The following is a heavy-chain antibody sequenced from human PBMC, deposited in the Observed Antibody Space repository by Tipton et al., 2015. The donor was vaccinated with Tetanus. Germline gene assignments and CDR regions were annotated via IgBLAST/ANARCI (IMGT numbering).Heavy chain of an antibody. D-gene: IGHD3-16*01. J-gene: IGHJ3*02. CDR1: GFTFSSYG. Sequence: SLRLSCAASGFTFSSYGMHWVRQAPGKGLEWVANIKQDGSALYYVDSVKGRFTFSRDNAENSLYLQVNSLRVEDTAVYYCARAISSRWGKHVAFDIWGQGTTVAVSS. CDR3: ARAISSRWGKHVAFDI. V-gene: IGHV3-7*01. CDR2: IKQDGSAL.